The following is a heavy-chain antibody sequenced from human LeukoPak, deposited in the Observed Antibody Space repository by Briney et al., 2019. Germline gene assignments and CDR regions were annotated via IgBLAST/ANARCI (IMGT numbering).Heavy chain of an antibody. CDR3: AGDMVRGVILRRVLEY. J-gene: IGHJ4*02. V-gene: IGHV1-2*02. Sequence: ASVKVSCKASGYSVTGYHMHWVRQAPGQGLEWMGWINPNSGGTNYAQKFQGRVTMTRDTSINTAYMELSRLRSDDTAVYYCAGDMVRGVILRRVLEYWGQGTLVTVSS. CDR2: INPNSGGT. CDR1: GYSVTGYH. D-gene: IGHD3-10*01.